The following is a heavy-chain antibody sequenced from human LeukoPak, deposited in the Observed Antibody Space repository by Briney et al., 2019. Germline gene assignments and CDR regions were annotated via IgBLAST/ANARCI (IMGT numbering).Heavy chain of an antibody. D-gene: IGHD3-22*01. CDR1: GYTFTGYY. J-gene: IGHJ4*02. CDR2: INPSGGST. CDR3: ARDRRVPDSSGYYFDY. V-gene: IGHV1-46*01. Sequence: ASVTVSCKASGYTFTGYYMHWVRQAPGQGLEWMGIINPSGGSTSYAQKFQGRVTMTRDTSTSTVYMELSSLRSEDTAVYYCARDRRVPDSSGYYFDYWGQGTLVTVSS.